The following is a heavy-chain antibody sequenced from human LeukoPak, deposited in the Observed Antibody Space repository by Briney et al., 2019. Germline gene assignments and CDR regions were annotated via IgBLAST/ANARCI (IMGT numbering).Heavy chain of an antibody. D-gene: IGHD3-22*01. CDR1: GGTFSSYA. J-gene: IGHJ3*02. CDR2: IIPIFGTA. V-gene: IGHV1-69*13. Sequence: ASVKVSCKASGGTFSSYAISWVRQAPGQGLEWMGGIIPIFGTANYAQKFQGRVTITADESTRTAYMELSSLRSEDTAVYYCARDGHRRYHYDSSGREDAFDIWGQGTMVTVSS. CDR3: ARDGHRRYHYDSSGREDAFDI.